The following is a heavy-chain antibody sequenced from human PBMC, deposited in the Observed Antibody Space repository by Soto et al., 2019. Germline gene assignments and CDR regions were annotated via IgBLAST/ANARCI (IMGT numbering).Heavy chain of an antibody. V-gene: IGHV1-2*04. J-gene: IGHJ5*02. CDR3: ARDQSITGTTSRYNWFDP. CDR2: INPNSGGT. CDR1: GYTFTGYY. Sequence: ASVKVSCKASGYTFTGYYMHWVRQAPGQGLEWMGWINPNSGGTNYAQKFQGWVTMTRDTSISTAYMELSRLRSDDTAVYYCARDQSITGTTSRYNWFDPWGQGTLVTVSS. D-gene: IGHD1-7*01.